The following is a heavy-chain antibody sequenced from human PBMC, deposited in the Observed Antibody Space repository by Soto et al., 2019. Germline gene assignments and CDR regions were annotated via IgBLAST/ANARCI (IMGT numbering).Heavy chain of an antibody. CDR1: EYTFTSYY. V-gene: IGHV1-46*01. CDR2: INPSGGST. D-gene: IGHD3-3*01. J-gene: IGHJ6*02. CDR3: AREKEDAIFGVVIIPFGYYGMDV. Sequence: GASAKVSCKASEYTFTSYYMHCVRQAPGQGLEWMGIINPSGGSTSYAQKFQGRVTMTRDTSTSTVYMELSSLRSEDTAVYYCAREKEDAIFGVVIIPFGYYGMDVWGQGTTVTVSS.